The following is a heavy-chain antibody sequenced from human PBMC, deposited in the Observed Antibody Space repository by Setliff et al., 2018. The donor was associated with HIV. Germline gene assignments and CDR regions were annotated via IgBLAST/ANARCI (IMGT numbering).Heavy chain of an antibody. CDR3: ARSPTNTYYNFWSGYSYFDY. V-gene: IGHV4-34*01. Sequence: SETLSLTCAVYGESFSGYYWSWIRQPPGKGLEWIGEINHSGSTNYNSSLKSRVTISVDTSKNQFSLKLSSVTAADTAVYYCARSPTNTYYNFWSGYSYFDYWGQGTLVTVSS. CDR2: INHSGST. CDR1: GESFSGYY. J-gene: IGHJ4*02. D-gene: IGHD3-3*01.